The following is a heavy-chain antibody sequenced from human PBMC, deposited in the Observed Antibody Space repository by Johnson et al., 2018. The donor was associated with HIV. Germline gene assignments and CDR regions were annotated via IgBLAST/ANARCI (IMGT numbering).Heavy chain of an antibody. Sequence: VHLVESGGGLIKPGGSLRLSCAAPGFTFSNAWMSWVRQAPGKGLDYVSGISTNGGSTYYANSVKGRFTISRDNSKNTVYLETNSLRAEDTAVYYCAKAMSPMVRGNIWGQGTMVTVSS. V-gene: IGHV3-64*01. D-gene: IGHD3-10*01. CDR3: AKAMSPMVRGNI. CDR1: GFTFSNAW. CDR2: ISTNGGST. J-gene: IGHJ3*02.